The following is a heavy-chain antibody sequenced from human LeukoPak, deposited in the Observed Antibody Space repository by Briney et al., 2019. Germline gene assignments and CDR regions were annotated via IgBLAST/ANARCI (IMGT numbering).Heavy chain of an antibody. D-gene: IGHD5-12*01. CDR2: IHSSGTVK. CDR1: RFPFSIYE. V-gene: IGHV3-48*03. J-gene: IGHJ4*02. CDR3: ALLTVASDFDY. Sequence: GGSLRLSCVVSRFPFSIYEMNWVRQAPGKRLEWVSNIHSSGTVKYYSDSVKGRFSISRDNAKSSLYLQMNSLRVEDTAVYYCALLTVASDFDYWGQGALVTVSS.